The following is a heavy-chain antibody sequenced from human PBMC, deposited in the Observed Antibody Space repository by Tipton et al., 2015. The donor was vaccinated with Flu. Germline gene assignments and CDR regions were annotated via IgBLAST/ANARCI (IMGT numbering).Heavy chain of an antibody. V-gene: IGHV3-15*05. CDR1: GLTFREAW. J-gene: IGHJ3*02. D-gene: IGHD3-10*01. CDR3: ARDSLVDDSGRRDAFDI. CDR2: IKSKTDSGTR. Sequence: SLRLSCVVSGLTFREAWMSWVRQAPGKGLEWVGRIKSKTDSGTRDFAAPVKGRFSISRDHSRNTLYLQMNSLRAEDTAVYYCARDSLVDDSGRRDAFDIWGPGTMVTVSS.